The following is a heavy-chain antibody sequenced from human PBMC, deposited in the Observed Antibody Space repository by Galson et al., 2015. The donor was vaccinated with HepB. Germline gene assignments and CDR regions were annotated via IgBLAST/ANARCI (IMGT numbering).Heavy chain of an antibody. CDR1: GGSVSSGSYY. Sequence: SETLSLTCTVSGGSVSSGSYYWSWIRQPPGKGLEWIGYIYYSGSTNYNPSLKSRVTISADTSKNQFSLKLSSVTAADTAVYYCARAYSSSWFQHWGRGSLVTISS. D-gene: IGHD6-13*01. CDR3: ARAYSSSWFQH. CDR2: IYYSGST. J-gene: IGHJ1*01. V-gene: IGHV4-61*01.